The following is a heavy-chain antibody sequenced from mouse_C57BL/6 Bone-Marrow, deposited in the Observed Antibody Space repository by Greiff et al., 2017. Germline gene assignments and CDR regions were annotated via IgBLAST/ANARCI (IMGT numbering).Heavy chain of an antibody. V-gene: IGHV5-6*01. CDR2: ISRGGSYT. J-gene: IGHJ1*03. CDR1: GFTFSSYG. CDR3: ALTENYWDFDV. Sequence: EVQLLESGGDLVKPGGSLNLSCAASGFTFSSYGMSWVSQTPDKRLEWVATISRGGSYTYYPDSVKGRSTISRDNAYNTVYMHMSSLKSEDTAVYYCALTENYWDFDVWGTGTTVTVSS.